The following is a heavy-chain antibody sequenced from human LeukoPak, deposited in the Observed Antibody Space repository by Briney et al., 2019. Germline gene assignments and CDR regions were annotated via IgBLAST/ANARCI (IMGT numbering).Heavy chain of an antibody. J-gene: IGHJ4*02. V-gene: IGHV1-69*05. Sequence: SVKVSCKASGGTFSSYAISWVRQAPGQGLEWMGRIIPIFGTANYAQKFQGRVTITTDESTSTAYMELSSLRSEDTAVYYCASTYNWNVPLPDYWGQGTLVTVSS. CDR3: ASTYNWNVPLPDY. CDR1: GGTFSSYA. D-gene: IGHD1-1*01. CDR2: IIPIFGTA.